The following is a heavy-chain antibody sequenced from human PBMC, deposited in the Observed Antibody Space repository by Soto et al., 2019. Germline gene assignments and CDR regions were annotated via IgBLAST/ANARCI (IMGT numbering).Heavy chain of an antibody. CDR2: ISGSGGST. CDR3: AKDDDLSDAFEI. Sequence: GGSLILSCAASGFTFSSYAMSWVRQAPGKGLEWVSAISGSGGSTYYADSVKGRFTISRDNSKNTLYLQMNSLRAEDTAVYYWAKDDDLSDAFEIWGQGKMVTV. CDR1: GFTFSSYA. J-gene: IGHJ3*02. D-gene: IGHD3-3*01. V-gene: IGHV3-23*01.